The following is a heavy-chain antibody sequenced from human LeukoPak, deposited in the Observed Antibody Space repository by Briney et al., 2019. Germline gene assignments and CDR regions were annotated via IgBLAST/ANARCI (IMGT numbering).Heavy chain of an antibody. CDR3: AKDNMVRGVLDAFDI. CDR1: GFTFDDYA. CDR2: ISWNSGSI. Sequence: GGSLRLSCAASGFTFDDYAMHWVRQAPGKGLEWVSGISWNSGSIGYADSVKGRFTISRDNAKNSLYLQMNSLRAEDTALYYCAKDNMVRGVLDAFDIWGQGTMVTVSS. J-gene: IGHJ3*02. V-gene: IGHV3-9*01. D-gene: IGHD3-10*01.